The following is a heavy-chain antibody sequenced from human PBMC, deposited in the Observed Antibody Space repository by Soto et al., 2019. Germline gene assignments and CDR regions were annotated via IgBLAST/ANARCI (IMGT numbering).Heavy chain of an antibody. J-gene: IGHJ4*01. CDR2: ISAYNGNT. V-gene: IGHV1-18*01. CDR1: GYTFTSYG. D-gene: IGHD2-2*01. Sequence: QVQLVQSGAEVKKPGASVKVSCKASGYTFTSYGISWVRQAPGQGLEWMGWISAYNGNTNYAQKLQGRVTMTTDTPTNTANLELRSVRYDDTAGYDFARATPYSCPARWGQGTLVTVSS. CDR3: ARATPYSCPAR.